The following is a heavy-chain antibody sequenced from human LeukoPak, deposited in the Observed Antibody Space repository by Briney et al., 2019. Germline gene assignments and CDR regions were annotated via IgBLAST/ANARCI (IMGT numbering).Heavy chain of an antibody. D-gene: IGHD3-3*01. CDR1: GYTFTGYY. CDR2: MNPNSGNT. CDR3: ARRAGFWSGYYILFDP. V-gene: IGHV1-8*02. Sequence: PAASVKVSCKASGYTFTGYYMHWVRQATGQGLEWMGWMNPNSGNTGYVQKFQGRVTMTRNTSISTAYMELSSLRSEDTAVYYCARRAGFWSGYYILFDPWGQGTLVTVSS. J-gene: IGHJ5*02.